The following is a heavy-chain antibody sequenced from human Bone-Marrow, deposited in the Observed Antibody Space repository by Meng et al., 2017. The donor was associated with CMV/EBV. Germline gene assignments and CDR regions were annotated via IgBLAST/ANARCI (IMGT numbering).Heavy chain of an antibody. V-gene: IGHV3-21*01. CDR1: GFTFSSYS. Sequence: GVLKISCAASGFTFSSYSMNWVRQAPGKGLEWVSSISSSSSYIYYADSVKGRFTISRDNAKNSLYLQMNSRRAEDTAVYYCARAPETITIFGVVIPRGYGMDVWGQGTTVTVSS. D-gene: IGHD3-3*01. CDR3: ARAPETITIFGVVIPRGYGMDV. J-gene: IGHJ6*02. CDR2: ISSSSSYI.